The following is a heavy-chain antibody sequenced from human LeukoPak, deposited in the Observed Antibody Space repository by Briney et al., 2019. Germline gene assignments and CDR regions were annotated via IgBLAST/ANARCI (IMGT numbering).Heavy chain of an antibody. J-gene: IGHJ3*02. D-gene: IGHD3-3*01. CDR2: IYPGDSDT. V-gene: IGHV5-51*01. CDR1: GYSFTSYW. CDR3: ARQRFLEWLLYGAFDI. Sequence: GESLKISCKGSGYSFTSYWIGWVRQMPGKGLEWMGIIYPGDSDTRYSPSFQGQVTISADKSISTAYLQWSSLKASDTAMYYCARQRFLEWLLYGAFDIWGQGTMVTVSS.